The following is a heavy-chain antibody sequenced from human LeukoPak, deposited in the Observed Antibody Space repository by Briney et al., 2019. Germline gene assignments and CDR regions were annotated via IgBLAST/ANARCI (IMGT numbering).Heavy chain of an antibody. Sequence: QTGGSLRLSCAASGFTFSSYWMSWVRQAPGKGLEWVANIKQDGSEKYYVDSVKGRFTISRDNAKNSLYLQMNSLRAEDTAVYYCARDVNYDFWSPPSGMDVWGQGTTVTVSS. V-gene: IGHV3-7*03. CDR2: IKQDGSEK. J-gene: IGHJ6*02. D-gene: IGHD3-3*01. CDR1: GFTFSSYW. CDR3: ARDVNYDFWSPPSGMDV.